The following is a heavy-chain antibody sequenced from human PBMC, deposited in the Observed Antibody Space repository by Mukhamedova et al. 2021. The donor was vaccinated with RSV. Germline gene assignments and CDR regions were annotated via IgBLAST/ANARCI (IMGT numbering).Heavy chain of an antibody. CDR2: ISYDGSNK. CDR3: ASGPIAAACTHWFD. Sequence: GFTFSSYAMHWVRQAPGKGLEWVAVISYDGSNKYYADSVKGRFTISRDNSKNTLYLQMNSLRAEDTAVYYCASGPIAAACTHWFD. V-gene: IGHV3-30*04. J-gene: IGHJ5*01. CDR1: GFTFSSYA. D-gene: IGHD2-8*01.